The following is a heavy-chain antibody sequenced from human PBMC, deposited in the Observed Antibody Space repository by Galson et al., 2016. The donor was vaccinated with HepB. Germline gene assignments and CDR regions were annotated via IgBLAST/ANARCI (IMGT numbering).Heavy chain of an antibody. D-gene: IGHD3-16*01. CDR2: IYYTGST. V-gene: IGHV4-59*08. J-gene: IGHJ4*02. CDR3: ATYYVGNGGRGY. CDR1: GGSITSDY. Sequence: SETLSLTCTVSGGSITSDYWSWIRQSPGKGLEWLGYIYYTGSTNYNPSLKSRVTISLDTSKNQFSLELKSVTAADTAVYYCATYYVGNGGRGYWGQGSLVTVSS.